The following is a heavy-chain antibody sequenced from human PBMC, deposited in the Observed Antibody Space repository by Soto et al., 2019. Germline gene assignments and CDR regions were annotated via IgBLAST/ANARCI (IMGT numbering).Heavy chain of an antibody. Sequence: GGSLRLSCAASGFTFSGYGINWVRQAPWKGLVWVSRLNGDGVSTNYADSVKGRFTISRDNAKNTLYLQMNSLRAEDTAVYYCARGFFYSGFDYWGQGTLVTFSS. V-gene: IGHV3-74*01. D-gene: IGHD1-26*01. CDR2: LNGDGVST. CDR3: ARGFFYSGFDY. J-gene: IGHJ4*02. CDR1: GFTFSGYG.